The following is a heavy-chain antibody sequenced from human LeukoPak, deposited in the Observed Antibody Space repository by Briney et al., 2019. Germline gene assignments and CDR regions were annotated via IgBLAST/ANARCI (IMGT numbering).Heavy chain of an antibody. CDR3: ASQPPMVVTPIDWYFDL. J-gene: IGHJ2*01. CDR2: IIPIFGTA. CDR1: GGTFSSYA. V-gene: IGHV1-69*05. Sequence: SVRVSCKASGGTFSSYAISWVRQAPGQGLEWMGRIIPIFGTANYAQKFQGRVTITTDESTSTAYMELSSLRSEDTAVYYCASQPPMVVTPIDWYFDLWGRGTLVTVSS. D-gene: IGHD4-23*01.